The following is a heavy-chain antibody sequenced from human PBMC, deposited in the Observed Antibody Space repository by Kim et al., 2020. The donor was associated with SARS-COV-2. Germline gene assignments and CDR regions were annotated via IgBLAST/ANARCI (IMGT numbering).Heavy chain of an antibody. D-gene: IGHD7-27*01. CDR3: ARRETRDLFTSDWGFFDY. Sequence: SETLSLTCTVSGDSMSAYYWNWIRQSPVKGLEWIGYVYFRGTTNYNPSLKSRVTISIDMSKSQFSLKLNSVTAADTAVYYCARRETRDLFTSDWGFFDYWGQGSLVTVSS. CDR2: VYFRGTT. CDR1: GDSMSAYY. V-gene: IGHV4-59*08. J-gene: IGHJ4*02.